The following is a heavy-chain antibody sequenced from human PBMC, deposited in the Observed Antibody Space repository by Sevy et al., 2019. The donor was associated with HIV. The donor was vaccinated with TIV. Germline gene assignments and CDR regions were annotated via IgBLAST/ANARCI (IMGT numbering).Heavy chain of an antibody. CDR1: GGSFSGYY. CDR3: ARSPPVVVVPGAPSWFDP. D-gene: IGHD2-2*01. V-gene: IGHV4-34*01. CDR2: INDSGIT. Sequence: SETLSLTCAVHGGSFSGYYWSWIRESPGKGLEWIGEINDSGITNYNPSLKSRVTISVDTSKKEFSLRLSSVTAADTAVYYCARSPPVVVVPGAPSWFDPWGQETLVTVSS. J-gene: IGHJ5*02.